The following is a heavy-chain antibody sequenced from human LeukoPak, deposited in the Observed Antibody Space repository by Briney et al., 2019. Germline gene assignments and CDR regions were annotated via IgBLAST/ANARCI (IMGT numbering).Heavy chain of an antibody. V-gene: IGHV4-38-2*02. CDR3: ARVNAPVATFDY. Sequence: SETLSLTCTVSSYSIITVYYGGWIRQPPGKGLERIATISHSGSTYYTPSLKSRLTISLDTSKNQFSLKLSSVTAADTAVYYCARVNAPVATFDYWGQGALVTVSS. J-gene: IGHJ4*02. CDR2: ISHSGST. CDR1: SYSIITVYY. D-gene: IGHD2-21*01.